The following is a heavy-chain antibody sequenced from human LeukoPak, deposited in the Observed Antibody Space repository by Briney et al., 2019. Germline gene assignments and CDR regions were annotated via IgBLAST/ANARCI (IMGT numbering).Heavy chain of an antibody. D-gene: IGHD2-21*02. CDR2: INWNGGST. V-gene: IGHV3-20*04. Sequence: GGSLRLSCAASGFTFDDYGMSWVRQAPGKGLEWVSGINWNGGSTGYADSVKGRFTISRDNAKSSLYLQMNSLRAEDTALYYCARGGDCGGDCLYWYFDLWGRGTLVTVSS. CDR3: ARGGDCGGDCLYWYFDL. J-gene: IGHJ2*01. CDR1: GFTFDDYG.